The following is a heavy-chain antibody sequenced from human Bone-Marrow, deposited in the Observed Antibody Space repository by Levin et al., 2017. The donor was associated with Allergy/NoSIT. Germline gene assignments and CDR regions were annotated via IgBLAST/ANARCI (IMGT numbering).Heavy chain of an antibody. V-gene: IGHV3-23*01. CDR1: GFTFNNYA. Sequence: GGSLRLSCAASGFTFNNYAMSWVRQAPGKGLEWVSVISGNGDSTYYADSVKGRFTISRDNSKNTLYVQMNSLRPEDTAVYYCAKDYDSSSFDYWGQGTLVTVSS. D-gene: IGHD6-6*01. CDR3: AKDYDSSSFDY. CDR2: ISGNGDST. J-gene: IGHJ4*02.